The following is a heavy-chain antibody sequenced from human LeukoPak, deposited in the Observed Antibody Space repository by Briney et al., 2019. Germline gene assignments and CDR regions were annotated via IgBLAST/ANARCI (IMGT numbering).Heavy chain of an antibody. D-gene: IGHD1-26*01. CDR1: GYSISSGYY. Sequence: KPSETLSLTCTVSGYSISSGYYWGWIRQPPGKGLGWIGSIYHSGSTHYNPSLKTRVTISVDTSKNQFSLKLSSVTAADTAVYYCARRGSYYYYYYMDVWGKGTTVTVSS. V-gene: IGHV4-38-2*02. J-gene: IGHJ6*03. CDR3: ARRGSYYYYYYMDV. CDR2: IYHSGST.